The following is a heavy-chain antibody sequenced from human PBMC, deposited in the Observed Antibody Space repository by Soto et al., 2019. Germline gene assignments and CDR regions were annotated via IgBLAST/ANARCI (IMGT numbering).Heavy chain of an antibody. CDR2: IYYSGST. J-gene: IGHJ6*02. V-gene: IGHV4-59*01. CDR1: GFSISSYC. Sequence: SETLSLTCTFSGFSISSYCWSLIRQPPGKGLEWIGYIYYSGSTNYNPSLKSRVTISVDTSKNQFSLKLSSVTAADTAVYYCARAAAGTTYYYYGMDVWGQGTTVTVSS. D-gene: IGHD6-13*01. CDR3: ARAAAGTTYYYYGMDV.